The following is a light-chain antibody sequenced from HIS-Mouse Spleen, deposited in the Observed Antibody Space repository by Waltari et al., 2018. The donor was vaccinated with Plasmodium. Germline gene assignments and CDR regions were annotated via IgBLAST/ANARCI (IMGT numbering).Light chain of an antibody. CDR2: EDS. Sequence: SYELPQPPSVSVSPGQTARITCSGDALPQNYAYWYQQKSGQAPVLVIYEDSKRPSGIPERFSGSSSGTMATLTISGAQVEDEADYYCYSTDSSGNHRVFGGGTKLTVL. V-gene: IGLV3-10*01. J-gene: IGLJ3*02. CDR1: ALPQNY. CDR3: YSTDSSGNHRV.